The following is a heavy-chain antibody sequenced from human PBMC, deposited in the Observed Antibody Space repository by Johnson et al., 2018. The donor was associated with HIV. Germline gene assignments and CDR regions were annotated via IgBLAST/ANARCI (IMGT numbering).Heavy chain of an antibody. D-gene: IGHD2-8*02. CDR1: GFDFKSYA. J-gene: IGHJ3*02. V-gene: IGHV3-30*07. CDR2: ISYDGSNK. CDR3: ARDPVQGVGLDI. Sequence: QVQLVEFGGGLVQPGGSLRISCAASGFDFKSYAMTWVRQAPGKGLEWVAVISYDGSNKYYADSVKGRFTISRDNPKTSLHLQMNSLRAEDTAVYYCARDPVQGVGLDIWGQGTMVTVSS.